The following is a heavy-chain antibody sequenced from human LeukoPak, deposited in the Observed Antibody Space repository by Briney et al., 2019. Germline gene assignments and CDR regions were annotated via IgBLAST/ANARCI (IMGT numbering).Heavy chain of an antibody. J-gene: IGHJ4*02. CDR1: GFTFSSYG. Sequence: GRSLRLSCAASGFTFSSYGMQWVRQAPGKGLEGVAVIWYDGSNKYYADSVKGRFTISRDNSKNTLYLQMNGLRAEVTAVYYCARDPGYSSGTGLDYWGQGTLVTVSS. D-gene: IGHD6-19*01. V-gene: IGHV3-33*01. CDR2: IWYDGSNK. CDR3: ARDPGYSSGTGLDY.